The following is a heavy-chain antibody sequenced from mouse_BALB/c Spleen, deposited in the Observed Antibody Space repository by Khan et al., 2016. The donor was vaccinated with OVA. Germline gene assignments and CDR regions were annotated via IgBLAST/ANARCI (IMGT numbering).Heavy chain of an antibody. CDR3: ARSYYGSSTGYYFDY. CDR1: GYTFSSYW. Sequence: QVQLKESGAELMKPGASVKISCKATGYTFSSYWIEWVKQRPGHGLEWIGEILPGSGSTNYHEKFKGKATFTADTSSNTAYMQLSSLTSEDSAVYYCARSYYGSSTGYYFDYWGQGTTLTVSS. J-gene: IGHJ2*01. CDR2: ILPGSGST. V-gene: IGHV1-9*01. D-gene: IGHD1-1*01.